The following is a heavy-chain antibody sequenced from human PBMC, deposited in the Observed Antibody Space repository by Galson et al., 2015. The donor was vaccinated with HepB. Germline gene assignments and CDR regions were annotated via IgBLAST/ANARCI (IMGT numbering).Heavy chain of an antibody. CDR2: INTTTGNP. D-gene: IGHD6-13*01. V-gene: IGHV7-4-1*02. CDR1: GYTFTSYA. CDR3: ARDLGVSSSSEYFQH. Sequence: SVKVSCKASGYTFTSYAMNWVRQAPGQGLEWMGWINTTTGNPTYAQGFTGRFVFSLDTSVSTAYLQISSLKAEDAAVYYCARDLGVSSSSEYFQHWGQGTLVTVSS. J-gene: IGHJ1*01.